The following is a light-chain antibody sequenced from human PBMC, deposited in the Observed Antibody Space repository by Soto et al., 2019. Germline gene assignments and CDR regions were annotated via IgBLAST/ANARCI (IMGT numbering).Light chain of an antibody. J-gene: IGKJ5*01. CDR2: TAS. CDR1: QSIDDW. Sequence: DIQMTQSPSTLSASVGDRVTITCRASQSIDDWLAWYQQKPRKAPKLLIYTASSLQSGVPSRFSGSGSGTEFTLTISSLQPDDFATYYCQQYHRYITFGQGTRLEIK. CDR3: QQYHRYIT. V-gene: IGKV1-5*03.